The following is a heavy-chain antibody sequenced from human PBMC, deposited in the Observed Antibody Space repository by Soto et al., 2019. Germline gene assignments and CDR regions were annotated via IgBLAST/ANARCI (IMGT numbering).Heavy chain of an antibody. CDR1: GFTFSSYG. J-gene: IGHJ5*02. CDR3: AKHRFAVRFGKLPYNCFGP. D-gene: IGHD3-10*01. CDR2: ISYDGSNK. V-gene: IGHV3-30*18. Sequence: GGSLRLSCAASGFTFSSYGMHWVRQAPGKGLEWVAVISYDGSNKYYADSVKGRFTISRDNSKNKLYLQMNSLRAEGTDVYYGAKHRFAVRFGKLPYNCFGPWRQGTL.